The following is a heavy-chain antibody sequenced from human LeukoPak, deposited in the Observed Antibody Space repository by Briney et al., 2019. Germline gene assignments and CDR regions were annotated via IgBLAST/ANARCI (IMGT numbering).Heavy chain of an antibody. D-gene: IGHD3-9*01. CDR3: AKALILTGYYWGVNDY. CDR2: ISGSGGST. Sequence: PGGSLRLSCVASRFTVSSNYMSWVRQAPGKGLEWVSAISGSGGSTYYADSVKGRFTISRDNSKNTLYLQMNSLRAEDTAVYYCAKALILTGYYWGVNDYWGQGTLVTVSS. V-gene: IGHV3-23*01. J-gene: IGHJ4*02. CDR1: RFTVSSNY.